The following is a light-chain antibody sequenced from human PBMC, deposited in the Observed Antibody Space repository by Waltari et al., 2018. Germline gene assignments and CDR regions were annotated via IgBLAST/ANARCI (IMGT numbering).Light chain of an antibody. CDR2: ENN. V-gene: IGLV1-51*02. CDR3: GTWDSSLSADV. CDR1: SSNIGNNS. Sequence: QSVLTQPPSVSAAPGQKVTISCSGSSSNIGNNSVSWYQQLPGTAPKLLIYENNKRPSGIPDRFSGSKSGTSATLGITGLQTGDEADYYCGTWDSSLSADVFGTGTKVTVL. J-gene: IGLJ1*01.